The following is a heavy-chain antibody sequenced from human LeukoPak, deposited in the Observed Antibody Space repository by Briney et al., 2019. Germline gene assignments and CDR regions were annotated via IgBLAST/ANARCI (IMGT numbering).Heavy chain of an antibody. J-gene: IGHJ4*02. CDR1: GGSISSYY. CDR3: ARHGSGYSSVFDY. CDR2: LYYTGST. Sequence: SETLSLTCTVSGGSISSYYWSWIRQPPGKGLEWIGYLYYTGSTNYNPSLKSRVTISADMSKNQFSLKLRSMTAADTAVYHCARHGSGYSSVFDYWGQGTLVTVSS. D-gene: IGHD6-19*01. V-gene: IGHV4-59*08.